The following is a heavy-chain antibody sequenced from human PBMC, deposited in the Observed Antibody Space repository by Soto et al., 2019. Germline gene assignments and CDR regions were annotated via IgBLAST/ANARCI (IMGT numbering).Heavy chain of an antibody. V-gene: IGHV3-23*01. CDR3: AKEPTGSLLHAFDF. CDR2: ISGSGGST. Sequence: EVQLLESGGGLVQPGGSLRLSCAASGFTFSFYAMNWVRQAPGKGLEWVSTISGSGGSTYYADSVKGRFTISRDNSKNTLYLQMNSMSAEDTDVYAVAKEPTGSLLHAFDFWGQGTMVTVSS. CDR1: GFTFSFYA. J-gene: IGHJ3*01. D-gene: IGHD1-26*01.